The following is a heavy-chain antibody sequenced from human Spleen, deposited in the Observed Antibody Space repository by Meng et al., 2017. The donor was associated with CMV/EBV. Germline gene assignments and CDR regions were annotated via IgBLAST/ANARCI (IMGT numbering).Heavy chain of an antibody. CDR3: AKDRSKYGHSWFDP. CDR1: GFIVSSDN. D-gene: IGHD4-11*01. J-gene: IGHJ5*02. V-gene: IGHV3-53*01. CDR2: IYIDGST. Sequence: GGSLRLSCAASGFIVSSDNMNWVRQSPGKGLEWVSIIYIDGSTSYAASVKGRFTISRDISKNTLNLQMNSLRAEDTAFYYCAKDRSKYGHSWFDPWGQGTLVTVSS.